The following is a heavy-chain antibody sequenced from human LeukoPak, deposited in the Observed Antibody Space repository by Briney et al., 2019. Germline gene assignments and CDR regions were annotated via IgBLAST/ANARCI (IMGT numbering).Heavy chain of an antibody. V-gene: IGHV4-39*07. J-gene: IGHJ5*02. CDR3: ARDLGDCSSTSCYRWLDP. CDR2: IYYSGST. CDR1: GGSISSSSYY. Sequence: PSETLSLTCTVSGGSISSSSYYWGWIRQPPGKGLEWIGSIYYSGSTNYNPSLKSRVTMSVDTSKNQFSLKLSSVTAADTAVYYCARDLGDCSSTSCYRWLDPWGQGTLVTVSS. D-gene: IGHD2-2*01.